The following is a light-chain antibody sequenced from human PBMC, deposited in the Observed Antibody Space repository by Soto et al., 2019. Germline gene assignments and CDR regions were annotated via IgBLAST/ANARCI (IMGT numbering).Light chain of an antibody. CDR2: GVS. J-gene: IGKJ1*01. Sequence: EIVLTQSPGTLSLSPGERATVSCRASQGVNSKYLAWCQQKRGHAPRLLIYGVSTRAAGIPDRFSGSGSGTVFTLTISRLEPEDFAVYFCQQYGASPPRTFGQGTTVEVK. CDR3: QQYGASPPRT. V-gene: IGKV3-20*01. CDR1: QGVNSKY.